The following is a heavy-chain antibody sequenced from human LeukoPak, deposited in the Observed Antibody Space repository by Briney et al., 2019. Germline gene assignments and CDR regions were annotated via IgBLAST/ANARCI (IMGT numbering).Heavy chain of an antibody. CDR2: INSDGRST. D-gene: IGHD3-9*01. CDR1: GFTFSNYW. Sequence: GGSLRLSCAASGFTFSNYWMHWVRQAPGKGLVWVSRINSDGRSTNYAGSVKGRFTISRDNAKNTLYLQMNSLRAEDTAVYYCARGADSGYSSDNWGQGTLVSVSS. CDR3: ARGADSGYSSDN. V-gene: IGHV3-74*01. J-gene: IGHJ4*02.